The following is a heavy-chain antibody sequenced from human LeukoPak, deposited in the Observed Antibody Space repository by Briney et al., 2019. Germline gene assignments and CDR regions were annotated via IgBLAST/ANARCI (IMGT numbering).Heavy chain of an antibody. CDR3: ARDRGYSYGYRGGDDY. V-gene: IGHV4-59*12. CDR2: IYYSGST. J-gene: IGHJ4*02. D-gene: IGHD5-18*01. CDR1: GGSISTYY. Sequence: SETLSLTCTVSGGSISTYYWSWIRQPPGKGLEWIGYIYYSGSTYYNPSLKSRVTISVDTSKNQFSLKLSSVTAADTAVYYCARDRGYSYGYRGGDDYWGQGTLVTVSS.